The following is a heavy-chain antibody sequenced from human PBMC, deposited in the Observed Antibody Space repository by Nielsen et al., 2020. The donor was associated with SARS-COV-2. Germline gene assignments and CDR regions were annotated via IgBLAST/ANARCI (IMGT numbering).Heavy chain of an antibody. Sequence: SETLSLTCTVSGGSISSGDYYWSWIRQHPGKGLEWIGYIYYSGSTHYNPSLRSRVIISLDTSRTQFSLKLSSVTAADTAVYYCARYRVENPLWFFDYWGQGTLVTVSS. J-gene: IGHJ4*02. CDR3: ARYRVENPLWFFDY. CDR2: IYYSGST. D-gene: IGHD3-10*01. V-gene: IGHV4-31*03. CDR1: GGSISSGDYY.